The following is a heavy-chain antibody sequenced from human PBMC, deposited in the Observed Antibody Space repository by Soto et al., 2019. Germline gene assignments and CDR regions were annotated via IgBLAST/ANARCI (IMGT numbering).Heavy chain of an antibody. CDR1: GVTFSSYA. J-gene: IGHJ4*02. D-gene: IGHD3-9*01. CDR3: AREMDDILTGYYNYYFDY. CDR2: IIPIFGTA. V-gene: IGHV1-69*13. Sequence: GASVKVSCKASGVTFSSYAISWVRQAPGQGLEWMGGIIPIFGTANYAQKFQGRVTITADESTSTAYMELSSLRSEDTAVYYCAREMDDILTGYYNYYFDYWGQGTLVTVSS.